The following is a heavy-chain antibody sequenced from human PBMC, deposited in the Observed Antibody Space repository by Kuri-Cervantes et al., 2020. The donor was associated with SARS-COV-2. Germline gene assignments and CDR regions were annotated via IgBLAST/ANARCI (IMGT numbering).Heavy chain of an antibody. D-gene: IGHD6-19*01. CDR3: AREGIAVAGHYYGMDV. Sequence: GSLRLSCAVSGGSSSNSNWWSWVRQPPGKGLEWIGEIYHSGSTNYNPSLKSRVNISVAKSKNQFSLKLSYVTDADTAVYYSAREGIAVAGHYYGMDVWGQGTTVTVSS. CDR1: GGSSSNSNW. J-gene: IGHJ6*02. CDR2: IYHSGST. V-gene: IGHV4-4*02.